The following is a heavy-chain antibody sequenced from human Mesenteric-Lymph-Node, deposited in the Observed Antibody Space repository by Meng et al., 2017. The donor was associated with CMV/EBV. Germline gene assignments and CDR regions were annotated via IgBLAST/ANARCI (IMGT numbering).Heavy chain of an antibody. D-gene: IGHD2-2*02. CDR1: GGSVSSGSYY. V-gene: IGHV4-61*01. Sequence: SETLSLTCTVSGGSVSSGSYYWSWIRQPPGKGLEWIGYIYYSGSTNYNPSLKSRVTISVDTSKNQFSLKLSSVTAADTAVYYCAREDIVVVPAAIPGYFDYWGQGTLVTVSS. J-gene: IGHJ4*02. CDR3: AREDIVVVPAAIPGYFDY. CDR2: IYYSGST.